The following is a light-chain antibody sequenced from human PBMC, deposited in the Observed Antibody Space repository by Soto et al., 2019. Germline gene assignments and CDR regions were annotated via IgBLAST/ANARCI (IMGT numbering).Light chain of an antibody. CDR1: ERIYSAY. CDR3: QQYGNSPIT. Sequence: ELVLTQSPGTLSLSRGDRATLSCRASERIYSAYLGWYQQKPGQAPRLLIYGTSSRATGIPDRFSGSGSGTDFTLTISTLEPEDFAVYYCQQYGNSPITFGQGTRLDI. V-gene: IGKV3-20*01. CDR2: GTS. J-gene: IGKJ5*01.